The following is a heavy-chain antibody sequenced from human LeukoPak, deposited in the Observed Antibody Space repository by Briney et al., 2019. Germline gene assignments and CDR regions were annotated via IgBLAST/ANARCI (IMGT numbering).Heavy chain of an antibody. CDR3: AKDISPRNEGTLRLTVNFDY. CDR1: GFTFDDYA. D-gene: IGHD4-17*01. J-gene: IGHJ4*02. CDR2: ISWNSGSI. Sequence: GGSLRLSCAASGFTFDDYAMHWVRQAPGKGLEWVSGISWNSGSIGYADSVKGRFTISRDNAKNSLYLQMNSLRAEDTALYYCAKDISPRNEGTLRLTVNFDYWGQGTLVTVSS. V-gene: IGHV3-9*01.